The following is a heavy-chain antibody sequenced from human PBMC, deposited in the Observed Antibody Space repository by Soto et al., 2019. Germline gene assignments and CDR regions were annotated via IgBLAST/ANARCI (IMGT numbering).Heavy chain of an antibody. CDR3: ASSFTILRWELLLPLYGMDV. J-gene: IGHJ6*02. V-gene: IGHV3-48*03. D-gene: IGHD1-26*01. CDR2: ISSSGSTI. CDR1: GFTFSSYE. Sequence: GGSLRLSCAASGFTFSSYEMNWVRQSPGKGLEWVSYISSSGSTIYYADSVKGRFTISRDNAKNSLYLQMNSLRAEDTAVYYCASSFTILRWELLLPLYGMDVWGQGTTVTVSS.